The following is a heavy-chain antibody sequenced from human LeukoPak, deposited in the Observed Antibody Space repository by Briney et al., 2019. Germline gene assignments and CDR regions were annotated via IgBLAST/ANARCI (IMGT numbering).Heavy chain of an antibody. CDR3: AKAKRPYYYDSSGPPSP. V-gene: IGHV3-33*06. Sequence: GGSLRLSCAASGFTFSSYGMHWVRQAPGKGLVWVAVIWYDGSNKYYADSVKGRFTISRDNSKNTLYLQMNSLRAEDTAVYYCAKAKRPYYYDSSGPPSPWGQGTLVTVSS. CDR2: IWYDGSNK. J-gene: IGHJ5*02. CDR1: GFTFSSYG. D-gene: IGHD3-22*01.